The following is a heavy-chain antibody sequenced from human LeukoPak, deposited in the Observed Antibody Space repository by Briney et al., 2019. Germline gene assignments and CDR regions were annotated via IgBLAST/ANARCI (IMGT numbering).Heavy chain of an antibody. J-gene: IGHJ4*02. CDR1: GGSISSGSYY. CDR2: IYTSGST. V-gene: IGHV4-61*02. Sequence: SETLSLTCTVSGGSISSGSYYWSWIRQPAGKGLEWIGRIYTSGSTNYNPSLKSRVTISADTSKNQFSLKLSSVTAADTAVYYCARSSSGYYYSDYWGQGTLVTVSS. CDR3: ARSSSGYYYSDY. D-gene: IGHD3-22*01.